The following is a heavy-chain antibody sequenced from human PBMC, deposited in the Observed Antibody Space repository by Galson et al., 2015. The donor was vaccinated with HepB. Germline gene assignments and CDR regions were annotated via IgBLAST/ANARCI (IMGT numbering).Heavy chain of an antibody. V-gene: IGHV3-11*01. CDR1: GFTFSDYF. Sequence: SLRLSCAASGFTFSDYFMSWLRQAPGKGLEWVSYISGSGTTIYYADSVKGRFTVSRDNAMNSLYLQMNNLRAEDTAMYYCARDRFWSGYPRMGNWFDPWGQGTLVTVSS. CDR3: ARDRFWSGYPRMGNWFDP. J-gene: IGHJ5*02. D-gene: IGHD3-3*01. CDR2: ISGSGTTI.